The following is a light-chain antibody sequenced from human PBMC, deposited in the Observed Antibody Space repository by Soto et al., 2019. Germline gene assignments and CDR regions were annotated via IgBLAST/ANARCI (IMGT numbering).Light chain of an antibody. J-gene: IGKJ3*01. CDR1: QGISRW. Sequence: DIPMTQSPSSVSASVGDRIIITCRASQGISRWLAWYQQKPGKAPKLLIYATSNLQSGVPSRFSGSGSGTEFTLTVSSLQPDDFATYYCHQADSFPFTFGPGTQVDFK. CDR2: ATS. CDR3: HQADSFPFT. V-gene: IGKV1-12*01.